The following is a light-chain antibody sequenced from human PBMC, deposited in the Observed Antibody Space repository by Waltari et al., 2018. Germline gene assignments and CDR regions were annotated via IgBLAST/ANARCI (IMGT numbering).Light chain of an antibody. CDR1: NLGRKS. V-gene: IGLV3-21*04. CDR3: QVWDYIQGV. J-gene: IGLJ3*02. CDR2: YDS. Sequence: SYVLTQPPSVSVAPGKTARITCGGNNLGRKSVHWYQQKAGQAPVLGIHYDSGRPTGIPERFSGSTSGDTATLSISRVEAGDEADYFCQVWDYIQGVFGGGTKLTVL.